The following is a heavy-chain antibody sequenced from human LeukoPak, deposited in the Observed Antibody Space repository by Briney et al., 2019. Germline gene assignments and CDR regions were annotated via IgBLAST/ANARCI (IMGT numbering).Heavy chain of an antibody. Sequence: SETLSLTCTVSGGSISSYYWNWLRQPAGKGLEWIGRIHASEGTNFNPSLKSRVTMSLDTSKNQFSLKLSSVTAADTAVYYCARADITIFGVALDYWGQGTLVTVSS. V-gene: IGHV4-4*07. CDR2: IHASEGT. CDR3: ARADITIFGVALDY. D-gene: IGHD3-3*01. CDR1: GGSISSYY. J-gene: IGHJ4*02.